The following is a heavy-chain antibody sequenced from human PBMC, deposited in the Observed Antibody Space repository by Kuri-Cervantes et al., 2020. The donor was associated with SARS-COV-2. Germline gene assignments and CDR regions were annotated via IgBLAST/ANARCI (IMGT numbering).Heavy chain of an antibody. CDR1: GFSLSTSGMC. J-gene: IGHJ3*02. D-gene: IGHD3-3*01. V-gene: IGHV2-26*01. CDR3: ARIQVTIFGVVDAFDI. Sequence: SGPTLVKPTQTLTLTCTFSGFSLSTSGMCVSWIRQPPGKALEWLARIFSNDEKSYSTSLKSRLTISKDTSKSQVVLTMTNMDPVDTATYYCARIQVTIFGVVDAFDIWGQGTMVTVSS. CDR2: IFSNDEK.